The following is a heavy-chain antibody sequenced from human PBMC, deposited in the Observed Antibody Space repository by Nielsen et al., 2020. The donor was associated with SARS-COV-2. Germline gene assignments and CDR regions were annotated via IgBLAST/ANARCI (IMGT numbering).Heavy chain of an antibody. Sequence: LRLSCTVSGGSISSGGYYWSWIRQHPGKGLEWIGYIYYSGSTYYNPSLKSRVTISVDTSKNQFSLKLSSVTAADTAVYYCARLGGVVPAAILSWFDPWGQGTLVTVSS. J-gene: IGHJ5*02. D-gene: IGHD2-2*02. CDR2: IYYSGST. CDR1: GGSISSGGYY. V-gene: IGHV4-31*03. CDR3: ARLGGVVPAAILSWFDP.